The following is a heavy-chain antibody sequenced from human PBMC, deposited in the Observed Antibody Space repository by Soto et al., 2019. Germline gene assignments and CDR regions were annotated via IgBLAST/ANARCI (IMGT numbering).Heavy chain of an antibody. CDR1: GVSFENFV. V-gene: IGHV3-23*01. J-gene: IGHJ5*02. CDR2: ISGSGFKK. D-gene: IGHD1-1*01. CDR3: AKNQGVELVPLATVDWFDP. Sequence: GSLKLSCAASGVSFENFVMSWFRQAPGKGLEWISSISGSGFKKYYADSVKGRFTISRDNSKSTVYLELNNLSAEDTAVYHCAKNQGVELVPLATVDWFDPWGQGSVVTVSS.